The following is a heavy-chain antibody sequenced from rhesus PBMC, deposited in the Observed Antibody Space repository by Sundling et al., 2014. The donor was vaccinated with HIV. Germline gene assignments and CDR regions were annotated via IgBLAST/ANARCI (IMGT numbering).Heavy chain of an antibody. CDR2: IRNKVNGGTA. V-gene: IGHV3-116*02. J-gene: IGHJ6*01. CDR3: ARVILSGITDGLDS. Sequence: EVRLVESGGGLVQPGGSLRLSCVASGFMFSDHYMSWVRQAPGKGPEWVGFIRNKVNGGTAEYAASVKGRFTISRDDSKSIVYLQMNSLKTEDTAVYYCARVILSGITDGLDSWGQGVVVTVSS. CDR1: GFMFSDHY. D-gene: IGHD1-26*01.